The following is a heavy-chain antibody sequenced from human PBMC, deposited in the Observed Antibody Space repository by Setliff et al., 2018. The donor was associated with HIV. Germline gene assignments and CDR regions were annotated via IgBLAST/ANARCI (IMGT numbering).Heavy chain of an antibody. Sequence: GASVKVSCKASGYTFTTYSIHWVRQAPGQSLEWMGWINVGKGDTKYSQELQGRITITRDTSANTAYMELSSLRSDDTAVYFCARGALLAVFDFDHWGHGTLVTVS. CDR1: GYTFTTYS. CDR3: ARGALLAVFDFDH. J-gene: IGHJ4*01. CDR2: INVGKGDT. V-gene: IGHV1-3*01. D-gene: IGHD3-10*01.